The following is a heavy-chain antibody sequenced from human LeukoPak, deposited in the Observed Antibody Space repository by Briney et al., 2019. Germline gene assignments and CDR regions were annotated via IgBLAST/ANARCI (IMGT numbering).Heavy chain of an antibody. D-gene: IGHD3-10*01. Sequence: GGSLRLSCAASGFTFSTYAMHWVRQAPGKGLEWVAVISYDGSDKYYADSVKGRFTISRDNSKNTLYLQMNSLRAEDTAVYCCARVHKEFLGPLFDYWGQGTLVTVSS. CDR3: ARVHKEFLGPLFDY. CDR2: ISYDGSDK. V-gene: IGHV3-30*01. CDR1: GFTFSTYA. J-gene: IGHJ4*02.